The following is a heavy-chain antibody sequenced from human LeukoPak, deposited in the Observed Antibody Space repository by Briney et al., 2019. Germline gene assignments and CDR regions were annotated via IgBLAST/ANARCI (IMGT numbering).Heavy chain of an antibody. CDR3: ARGRRWLKGPAFDI. CDR1: GFTFSSYG. Sequence: GRSLRLSCAASGFTFSSYGMHWVRQAPGKGLEWVAVIWYDESNKYYADSVKGRFTISRDDSKNTLYLQMNSLRAADTAVYYCARGRRWLKGPAFDIWGQGTMVTVSS. CDR2: IWYDESNK. V-gene: IGHV3-33*01. J-gene: IGHJ3*02. D-gene: IGHD5-24*01.